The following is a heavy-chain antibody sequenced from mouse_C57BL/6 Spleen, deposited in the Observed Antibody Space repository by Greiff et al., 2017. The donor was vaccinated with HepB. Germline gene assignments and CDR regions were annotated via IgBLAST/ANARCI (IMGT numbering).Heavy chain of an antibody. CDR3: ARGGYYGSRGY. D-gene: IGHD1-1*01. Sequence: VQLQQPGAELVRPGSSVKLSCKASGYTFTSYWMDWVKQRPGQGLEWIGNIYPSDSETHYNQKFKDKATLTVAKSSSTAYMQLSSLTSEDSAVYYCARGGYYGSRGYWGQGTTLTVSS. CDR2: IYPSDSET. J-gene: IGHJ2*01. V-gene: IGHV1-61*01. CDR1: GYTFTSYW.